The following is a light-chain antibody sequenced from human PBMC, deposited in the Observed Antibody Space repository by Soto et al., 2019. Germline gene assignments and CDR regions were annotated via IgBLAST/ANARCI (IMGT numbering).Light chain of an antibody. Sequence: DIQMTQSPSSLSASVGDRVTITCRASQSISSYLNWYQQKPGKAPKLLIYAASSLQSGVPSRFSGSGSGKDCTLTISSLQPEDFATYYCQQSYSTPRTFGPGTKVDIK. V-gene: IGKV1-39*01. CDR2: AAS. J-gene: IGKJ3*01. CDR1: QSISSY. CDR3: QQSYSTPRT.